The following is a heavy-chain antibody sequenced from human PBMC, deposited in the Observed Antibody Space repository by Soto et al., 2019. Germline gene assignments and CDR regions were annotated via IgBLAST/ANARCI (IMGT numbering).Heavy chain of an antibody. CDR3: ATLSSGSKLDY. V-gene: IGHV4-61*08. CDR2: IYYSGST. Sequence: SETLSLTCTVSGGSISSGGYYWSWIRQHPGKGLEWIGYIYYSGSTNYNPSLKSRVTISVDTSKNQFSLKLNSVTAADTAVYYCATLSSGSKLDYWGQGTLVTVSS. D-gene: IGHD6-19*01. CDR1: GGSISSGGYY. J-gene: IGHJ4*02.